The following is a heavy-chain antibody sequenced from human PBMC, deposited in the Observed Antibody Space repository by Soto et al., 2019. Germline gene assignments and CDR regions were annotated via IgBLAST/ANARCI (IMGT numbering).Heavy chain of an antibody. CDR2: ISAYNGNT. J-gene: IGHJ4*02. Sequence: QVQLVQSGAEVKKPGASVKVSCKASGYTFTSYGISWVRQAPGQGLEVMGWISAYNGNTNYAQKLHGRVTRTTDKATSTAYMELRGLEADVSAVYYFSGDLTGTPVYLGQGTLVTVSS. CDR3: SGDLTGTPVY. D-gene: IGHD3-9*01. V-gene: IGHV1-18*01. CDR1: GYTFTSYG.